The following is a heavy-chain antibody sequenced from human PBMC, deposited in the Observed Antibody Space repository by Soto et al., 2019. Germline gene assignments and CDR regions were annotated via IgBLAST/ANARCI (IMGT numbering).Heavy chain of an antibody. Sequence: VQLVESGGGLVQPGGSLRLSCAASGFTFSNYWMYWVRQAPGKGLEWVSRINSDGSVSSHADSVRGRLTISRDNVKNTLYLHMDSLRAEDTAVYFCARGDCVGGTCYSLAASFYYYMDVWGKGTTVTVFS. CDR1: GFTFSNYW. CDR3: ARGDCVGGTCYSLAASFYYYMDV. CDR2: INSDGSVS. V-gene: IGHV3-74*02. J-gene: IGHJ6*03. D-gene: IGHD2-15*01.